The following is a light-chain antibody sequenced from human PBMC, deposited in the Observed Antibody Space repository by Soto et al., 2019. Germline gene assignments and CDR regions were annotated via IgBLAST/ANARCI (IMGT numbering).Light chain of an antibody. CDR3: QQRSAWPYT. Sequence: EVVLTQSPATLSLSPGERATLSCRASQSVRFFLAWYQQKPGQAPRLLIYDASNRATGIPARFSGGGSGTDSTVTIDSLELEDFAVYYCQQRSAWPYTFGQGTKLEIK. V-gene: IGKV3-11*01. CDR2: DAS. CDR1: QSVRFF. J-gene: IGKJ2*01.